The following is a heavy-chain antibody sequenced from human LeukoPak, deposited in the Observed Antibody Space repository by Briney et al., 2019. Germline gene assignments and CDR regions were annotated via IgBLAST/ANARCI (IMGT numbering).Heavy chain of an antibody. CDR1: GYTFTNYD. J-gene: IGHJ4*02. D-gene: IGHD1-26*01. V-gene: IGHV1-46*01. Sequence: GASVKVSCKASGYTFTNYDINWVRQATGQGLEWMGIINPSGGSTSYAQKFQGRVTMTRDTSTSTVYMELSSLRSEDTAVYYCARDRSGSYYVSSFDYWGQGTLVTVSS. CDR2: INPSGGST. CDR3: ARDRSGSYYVSSFDY.